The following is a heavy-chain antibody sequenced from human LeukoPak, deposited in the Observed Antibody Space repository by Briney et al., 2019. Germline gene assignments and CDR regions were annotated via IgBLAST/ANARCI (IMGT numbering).Heavy chain of an antibody. Sequence: GESLKISCKGSGYSFTSFWIGWVRQMPGKGLEWMGIIYPGDSDIIYSPSFQGQVTISADKSISTAYLQWSSLKASDTAMYYCARLGVYSGYVNFDYWGQGTLVTVSS. D-gene: IGHD5-12*01. V-gene: IGHV5-51*01. CDR2: IYPGDSDI. J-gene: IGHJ4*02. CDR3: ARLGVYSGYVNFDY. CDR1: GYSFTSFW.